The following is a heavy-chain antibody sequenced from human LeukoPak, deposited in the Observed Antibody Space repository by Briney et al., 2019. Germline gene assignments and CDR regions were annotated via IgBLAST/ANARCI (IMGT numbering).Heavy chain of an antibody. CDR3: ARGLTSSWSNNWFDP. J-gene: IGHJ5*02. V-gene: IGHV3-21*01. CDR1: GFTFSSYS. Sequence: GGSLRLSCAVSGFTFSSYSMNWVRQAPGKGLEWVSSISSSSRYIYYIDPVKGRFTISRDNAKNSLYLQMNSLRAEDTAVYYCARGLTSSWSNNWFDPWGQGTLVTVSS. D-gene: IGHD6-13*01. CDR2: ISSSSRYI.